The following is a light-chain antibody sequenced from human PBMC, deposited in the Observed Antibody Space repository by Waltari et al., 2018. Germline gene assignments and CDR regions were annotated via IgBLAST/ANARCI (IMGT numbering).Light chain of an antibody. Sequence: DIQMIQSPPSLSVSVGESVSITFRASQTISSDFNWYHHKPGKAPKLLIYAASSLQSGVPSRFSGSVPGTEFTLTISVLQPEDFAPYSCQPFYSTPWTFGQGTKVEIK. CDR3: QPFYSTPWT. V-gene: IGKV1-39*01. J-gene: IGKJ1*01. CDR2: AAS. CDR1: QTISSD.